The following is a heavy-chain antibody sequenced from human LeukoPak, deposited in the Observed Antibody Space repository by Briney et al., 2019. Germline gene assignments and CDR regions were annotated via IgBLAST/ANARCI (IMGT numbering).Heavy chain of an antibody. J-gene: IGHJ4*02. Sequence: PGGSLRLSCAASGLPFNSYAMSWVRQAPGKGLEWVSAIIGSGGSTYYADSVKGRFTISRDNSKNTLYLQMNSLRAEDTAVYSCAKELGSSGYFDFWGQGTLVTVSS. V-gene: IGHV3-23*01. CDR3: AKELGSSGYFDF. CDR1: GLPFNSYA. D-gene: IGHD3-22*01. CDR2: IIGSGGST.